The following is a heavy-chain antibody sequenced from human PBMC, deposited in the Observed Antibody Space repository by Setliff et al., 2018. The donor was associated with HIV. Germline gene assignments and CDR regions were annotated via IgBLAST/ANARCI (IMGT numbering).Heavy chain of an antibody. CDR1: GASISSYY. CDR2: MYYSGNT. V-gene: IGHV4-59*01. J-gene: IGHJ4*02. Sequence: SETLSLTCSVSGASISSYYWSWIRQPPGKGLEWIGYMYYSGNTNYNPSLKSRVTMSIDTSKDQFSLKLSSLTSADTAVYYCARGLSSPFAAGLWGQGTLVTVSS. D-gene: IGHD6-13*01. CDR3: ARGLSSPFAAGL.